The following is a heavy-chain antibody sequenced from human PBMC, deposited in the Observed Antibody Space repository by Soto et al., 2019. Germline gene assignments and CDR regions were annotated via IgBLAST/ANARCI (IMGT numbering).Heavy chain of an antibody. J-gene: IGHJ6*03. V-gene: IGHV4-4*02. CDR3: ARGAGTILNYYYYMDV. CDR1: SGSISSSNW. CDR2: IYHGGST. Sequence: SETLSLTCAISSGSISSSNWWRWVRQPPGRGLEWIGEIYHGGSTHYNPFLKSRVTISVDKSKNQFSLKLSSVTAADTAVYYCARGAGTILNYYYYMDVWGKGTTVTVSS. D-gene: IGHD1-7*01.